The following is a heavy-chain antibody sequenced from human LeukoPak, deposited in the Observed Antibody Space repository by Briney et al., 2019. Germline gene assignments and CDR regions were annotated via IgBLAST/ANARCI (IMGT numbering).Heavy chain of an antibody. V-gene: IGHV4-59*01. CDR1: GGSISSYY. Sequence: PSETLSLTCTVSGGSISSYYWSWIRQPPGKGLEWIGYIYYSGSTNYNPSLKSRVTISVDTSKNQFSLKLSSVTAADTAVYYCARDARYYDFWSGYFPWGQGTLVTVSS. CDR3: ARDARYYDFWSGYFP. D-gene: IGHD3-3*01. CDR2: IYYSGST. J-gene: IGHJ5*02.